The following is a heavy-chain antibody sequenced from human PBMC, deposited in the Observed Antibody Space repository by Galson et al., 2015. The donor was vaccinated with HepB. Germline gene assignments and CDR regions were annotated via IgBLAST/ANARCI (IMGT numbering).Heavy chain of an antibody. CDR3: ARQGYGDYEPYYFDY. CDR1: GGTFSSYA. J-gene: IGHJ4*02. V-gene: IGHV1-69*06. D-gene: IGHD4-17*01. CDR2: IIPIFGTA. Sequence: SVKVSCKASGGTFSSYAISWVRQAPGQGLEWMGGIIPIFGTANYAQKFQGRVTITADKSTSTAYMELSSLRSEDTAVYYCARQGYGDYEPYYFDYWGQGTLVTVSS.